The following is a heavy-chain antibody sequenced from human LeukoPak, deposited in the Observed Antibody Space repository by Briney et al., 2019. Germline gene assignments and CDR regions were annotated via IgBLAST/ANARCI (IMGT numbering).Heavy chain of an antibody. CDR3: ARVPGPAAISERLGYYYYMHV. D-gene: IGHD2-2*02. CDR1: GGSISSYY. CDR2: IYTSGST. J-gene: IGHJ6*03. V-gene: IGHV4-4*07. Sequence: SETLSLTCTVSGGSISSYYWSWIRQPAGKGLEWIGRIYTSGSTNYNPSLKSRVTMSVDTSKNQFSLKLSAVTASDTAVYYCARVPGPAAISERLGYYYYMHVWGKGTTVTVSS.